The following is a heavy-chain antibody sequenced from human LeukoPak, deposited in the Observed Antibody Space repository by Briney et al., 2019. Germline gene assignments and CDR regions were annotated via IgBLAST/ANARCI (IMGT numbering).Heavy chain of an antibody. V-gene: IGHV4-4*07. Sequence: SETLSLTCTVSGGSISSYYWSWIRQPAGKGLEWIGRIYTSGSTNYNPSLKSRVTMPVDTSKNQFSLKLSSVTAADTAVYYCARDIVVVPAAMRDGYYYYGMDVWGQGTTVTVSS. J-gene: IGHJ6*02. CDR1: GGSISSYY. D-gene: IGHD2-2*01. CDR3: ARDIVVVPAAMRDGYYYYGMDV. CDR2: IYTSGST.